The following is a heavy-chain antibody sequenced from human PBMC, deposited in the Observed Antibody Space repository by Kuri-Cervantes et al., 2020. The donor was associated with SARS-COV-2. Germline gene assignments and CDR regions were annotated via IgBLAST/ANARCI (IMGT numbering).Heavy chain of an antibody. J-gene: IGHJ1*01. V-gene: IGHV3-9*01. CDR2: ISWNSGSI. D-gene: IGHD5-12*01. Sequence: GGSLRLSCAASGFTFSSYAMSWVRQAPGKGLEWVSGISWNSGSIGYADSVKGRFTISRDNAKNSLYLQMNSLRAEDTAVYYCYSGYDLGYWGQGTLVT. CDR3: YSGYDLGY. CDR1: GFTFSSYA.